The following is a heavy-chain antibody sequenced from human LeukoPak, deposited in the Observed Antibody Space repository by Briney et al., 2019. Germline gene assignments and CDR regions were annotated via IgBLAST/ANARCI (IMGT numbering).Heavy chain of an antibody. CDR3: AKPIALHQRYYFDY. D-gene: IGHD6-13*01. CDR1: GFTVSSNY. V-gene: IGHV3-53*01. J-gene: IGHJ4*02. Sequence: GGSLRLSCTASGFTVSSNYMNWVRQAPGKGLEWVSVIYSGGTTYYADSVKGRFTISRDNSKNTLYLQMNSLRAEDTAVYYCAKPIALHQRYYFDYWGQGTLVTVSS. CDR2: IYSGGTT.